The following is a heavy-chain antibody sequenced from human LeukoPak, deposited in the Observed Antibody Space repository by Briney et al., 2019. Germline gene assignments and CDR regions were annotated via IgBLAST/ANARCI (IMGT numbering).Heavy chain of an antibody. J-gene: IGHJ4*02. CDR2: ISSNGGST. CDR3: VKDSPGLVVVVAATTVY. CDR1: GFTFSSYA. D-gene: IGHD2-15*01. V-gene: IGHV3-64D*09. Sequence: GGSLRLSCSAAGFTFSSYAMHWVRQAPGKGLEYVSAISSNGGSTYYADSVKGRFTISRDNSKNTLYLQMSSLRAEDTAVYYCVKDSPGLVVVVAATTVYWGQGTLVTVSS.